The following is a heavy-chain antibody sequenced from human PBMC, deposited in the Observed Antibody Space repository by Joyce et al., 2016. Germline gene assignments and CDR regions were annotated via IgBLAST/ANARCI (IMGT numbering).Heavy chain of an antibody. CDR2: SSVYTGNT. D-gene: IGHD3-22*01. CDR3: AKDWGTYYDASSPRGVAFDI. CDR1: GYTFITSG. J-gene: IGHJ3*02. V-gene: IGHV1-18*01. Sequence: QVQLVQSAAEVREPGASVKVSCKASGYTFITSGVSWVRQGPGQGLEWMGLSSVYTGNTNHGERLQGRGTMTTDTSTSTAYIELRSLRSDDTAIYYCAKDWGTYYDASSPRGVAFDIWGQGTKVIVSS.